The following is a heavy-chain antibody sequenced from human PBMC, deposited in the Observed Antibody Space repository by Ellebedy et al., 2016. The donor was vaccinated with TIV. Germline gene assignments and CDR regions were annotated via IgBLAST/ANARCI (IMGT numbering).Heavy chain of an antibody. Sequence: GGSLRLSXAASGFTFSSYAMHWVRQAPGKGLEWVAVISYDGSNKYYADSVEGRFTIPRDNSKNTLNLQMNSLRAEDTAVYFCARADYYGSGTYSNVMDVWGQGTTVTVSS. J-gene: IGHJ6*02. V-gene: IGHV3-30-3*01. CDR2: ISYDGSNK. CDR3: ARADYYGSGTYSNVMDV. D-gene: IGHD3-10*01. CDR1: GFTFSSYA.